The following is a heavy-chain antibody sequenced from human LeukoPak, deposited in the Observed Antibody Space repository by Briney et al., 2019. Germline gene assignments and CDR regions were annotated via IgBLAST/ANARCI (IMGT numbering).Heavy chain of an antibody. CDR3: AREVNCGGDCYSLDY. D-gene: IGHD2-21*02. V-gene: IGHV4-59*01. CDR1: GXSITSYY. CDR2: IHHSGST. J-gene: IGHJ4*02. Sequence: SETLSLTCTVSGXSITSYYWSWIRQPPGKGLEWIGYIHHSGSTNYNPSLESRVTISVDTSKNQFSLKLSSVTAADTAVYYCAREVNCGGDCYSLDYWGQGTLVTVSS.